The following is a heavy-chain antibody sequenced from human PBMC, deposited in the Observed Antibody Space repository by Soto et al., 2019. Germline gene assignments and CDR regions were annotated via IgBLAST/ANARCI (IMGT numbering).Heavy chain of an antibody. CDR3: ARTKCSGGSCYSWSLDY. J-gene: IGHJ4*02. Sequence: SETLSLTXTVSGGSITTGGYYWSWIRQLPGKGLEWIGHRYYSESTYYNPSLKSRVSISLDTSKNQFSLKLSFVTAADTAMYYCARTKCSGGSCYSWSLDYWGQGTPVTVSS. V-gene: IGHV4-31*02. CDR1: GGSITTGGYY. D-gene: IGHD2-15*01. CDR2: RYYSEST.